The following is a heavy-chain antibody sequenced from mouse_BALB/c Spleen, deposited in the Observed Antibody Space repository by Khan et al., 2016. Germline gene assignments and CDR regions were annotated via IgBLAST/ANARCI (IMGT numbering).Heavy chain of an antibody. D-gene: IGHD2-3*01. J-gene: IGHJ3*01. CDR3: AKFYWNSGGFVY. CDR1: GYTFALYT. V-gene: IGHV1-4*02. CDR2: FNPSSGYS. Sequence: VQLQESAPELARPGASVKMSCKTSGYTFALYTIHWIKQRPGQGLEWIGYFNPSSGYSEFNQNFKDKTTLTADKSSTTVYMQLSSLTSEDSAVYCCAKFYWNSGGFVYWGQGTLVTVSS.